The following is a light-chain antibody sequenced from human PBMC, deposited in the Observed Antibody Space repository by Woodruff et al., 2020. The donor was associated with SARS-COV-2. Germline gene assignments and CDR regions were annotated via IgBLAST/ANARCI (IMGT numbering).Light chain of an antibody. J-gene: IGLJ2*01. CDR1: NSNIGGNT. CDR2: SNN. CDR3: CSYAVDVV. V-gene: IGLV1-44*01. Sequence: QRVTISCSGGNSNIGGNTVNWYQQLPGTAPKLLIYSNNQRPSGVPDRFSGSKSGTSASLAISGLQSEDEADYFCCSYAVDVVFGG.